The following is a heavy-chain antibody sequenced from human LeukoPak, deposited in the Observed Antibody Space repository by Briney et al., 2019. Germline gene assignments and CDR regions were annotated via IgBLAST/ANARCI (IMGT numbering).Heavy chain of an antibody. Sequence: ASVKVSCKASRYTFTSYGINWVRQAPGQGLEWMGWISPYNGNTNYAQKLQGRVTMTTDTSTSTAYLELRSPRSDDTAVYYCARDSVEYSSSWAFDIWGQGTMVTVSS. V-gene: IGHV1-18*01. CDR1: RYTFTSYG. CDR2: ISPYNGNT. CDR3: ARDSVEYSSSWAFDI. D-gene: IGHD6-6*01. J-gene: IGHJ3*02.